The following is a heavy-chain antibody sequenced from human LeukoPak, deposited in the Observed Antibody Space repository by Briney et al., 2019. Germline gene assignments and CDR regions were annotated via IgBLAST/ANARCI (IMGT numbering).Heavy chain of an antibody. V-gene: IGHV3-23*01. D-gene: IGHD4-17*01. Sequence: GGSLRLSCAASGFTFTSYAMSWVRQAPGKGLEWVSSISGSGGNTFYADSVKGRFTISRDNSKNTLYLQMNSLRAEDTAAYHCAKWRGEDGDDAFDYWGQGTLVTVSS. CDR3: AKWRGEDGDDAFDY. J-gene: IGHJ4*02. CDR1: GFTFTSYA. CDR2: ISGSGGNT.